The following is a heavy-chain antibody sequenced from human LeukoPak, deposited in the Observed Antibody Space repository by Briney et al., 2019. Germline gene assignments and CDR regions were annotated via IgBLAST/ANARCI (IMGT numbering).Heavy chain of an antibody. CDR2: IYYSGSA. Sequence: PSETLSLTCTVSVGSISSGDYYWSWIRQPPGKGLEWIGYIYYSGSAYYNPSLKSRVTISVDTSKNQFSLKLSSVTAADTAVYYCARGDYYGSGSYYYYYGMDVWGQGTTVTVSS. J-gene: IGHJ6*02. CDR3: ARGDYYGSGSYYYYYGMDV. D-gene: IGHD3-10*01. V-gene: IGHV4-30-4*01. CDR1: VGSISSGDYY.